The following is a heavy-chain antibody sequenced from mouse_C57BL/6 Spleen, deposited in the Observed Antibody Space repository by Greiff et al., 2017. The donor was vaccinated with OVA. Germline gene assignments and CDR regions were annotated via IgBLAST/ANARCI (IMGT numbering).Heavy chain of an antibody. CDR3: ARRGGYDGFDY. CDR1: GYTFTSYW. D-gene: IGHD2-2*01. Sequence: VKLQQPGAELVRPGSSVKLSCKASGYTFTSYWMHWVKQRPIQGLEWIGNIDPSDSETHYNQKFKDKATLTVDKSSSTAYMQLSSLTSEDSAVYYCARRGGYDGFDYWGQGTTLTVSS. CDR2: IDPSDSET. V-gene: IGHV1-52*01. J-gene: IGHJ2*01.